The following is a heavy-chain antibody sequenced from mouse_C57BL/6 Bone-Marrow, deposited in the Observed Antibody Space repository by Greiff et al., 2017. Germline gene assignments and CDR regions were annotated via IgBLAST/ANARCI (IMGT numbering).Heavy chain of an antibody. CDR1: GYTFTSYW. Sequence: VQLQQSGTVLARPGASVKMSCKTSGYTFTSYWMHWVKQRPGQGLEWVGAIYPGNSDTSYNQKFKGKAKLTAVTSASTAYMELSSLTNEDSAVYYCTRLEGYDYDYAMDYWGQGTSVTVSS. CDR3: TRLEGYDYDYAMDY. J-gene: IGHJ4*01. CDR2: IYPGNSDT. V-gene: IGHV1-5*01. D-gene: IGHD2-4*01.